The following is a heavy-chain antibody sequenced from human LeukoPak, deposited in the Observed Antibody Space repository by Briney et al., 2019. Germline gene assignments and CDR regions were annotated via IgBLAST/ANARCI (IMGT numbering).Heavy chain of an antibody. CDR2: ISGSGGTA. V-gene: IGHV3-23*01. CDR1: GLTFSSYA. Sequence: PGGSLRLSCAASGLTFSSYAMSWVRQAPGKGLEWVSGISGSGGTADYADSVKGRFTISRDNAENSLYLQMNSLRAEDTAVYYCARDQFIHAFDIWGQGTMVTVSS. D-gene: IGHD5-24*01. CDR3: ARDQFIHAFDI. J-gene: IGHJ3*02.